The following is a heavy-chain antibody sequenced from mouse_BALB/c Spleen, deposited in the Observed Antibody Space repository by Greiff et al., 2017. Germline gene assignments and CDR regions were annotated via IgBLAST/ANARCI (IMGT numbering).Heavy chain of an antibody. V-gene: IGHV1S22*01. CDR3: TRSGDGNKDFDY. CDR1: GYTFTSYW. D-gene: IGHD2-1*01. CDR2: IYPGSGST. J-gene: IGHJ2*01. Sequence: LQQPGSELVRPGASVKLSCKASGYTFTSYWMHWVKQRPGQGLEWIGNIYPGSGSTNYDEKFKSKATLTVDTSSSTAYMQLSSLTSEDSAVYYCTRSGDGNKDFDYWGQGTTLTVSS.